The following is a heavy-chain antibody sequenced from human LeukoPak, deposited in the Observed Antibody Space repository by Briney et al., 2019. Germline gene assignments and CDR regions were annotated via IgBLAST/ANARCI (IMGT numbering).Heavy chain of an antibody. CDR3: ARGASYGLY. Sequence: PGGSLRLSCAASGFTFSSYAMNWVRQAPGKGLEWVSVIYSGGSTYYADSVKGRFTISRDNSKNTLYLQMNSLRAEDTAVYYCARGASYGLYWGQGTLVTVSS. D-gene: IGHD5-18*01. J-gene: IGHJ4*02. CDR1: GFTFSSYA. V-gene: IGHV3-66*01. CDR2: IYSGGST.